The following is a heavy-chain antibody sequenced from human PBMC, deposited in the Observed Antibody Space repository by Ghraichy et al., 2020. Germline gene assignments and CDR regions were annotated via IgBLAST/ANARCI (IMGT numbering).Heavy chain of an antibody. J-gene: IGHJ5*02. CDR2: IWYDGSNK. Sequence: LSLTCAASGFTFSSYGMHWVRQAPGKGLEWVAVIWYDGSNKYYADSVKGRFTISRDNSKNTLYLQMNSLRAEDTAVYYCARDDYGSGSFNWFDPWGQGTLVTVSS. V-gene: IGHV3-33*01. D-gene: IGHD3-10*01. CDR1: GFTFSSYG. CDR3: ARDDYGSGSFNWFDP.